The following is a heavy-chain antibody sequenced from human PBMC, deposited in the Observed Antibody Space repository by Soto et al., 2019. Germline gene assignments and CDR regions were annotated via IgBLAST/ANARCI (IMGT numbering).Heavy chain of an antibody. CDR3: ARGQYDSSGYYYDY. Sequence: QVQLVQSGAEVKKPGASVKVSCKASGYTFTSYDSNWVRQATGQGLEWMGWMNPNSGNTGYAQKFQGRVTMTRNTSKSKAYMELSSLRSEDTAVYYCARGQYDSSGYYYDYWGQGTLVTVSS. CDR2: MNPNSGNT. D-gene: IGHD3-22*01. V-gene: IGHV1-8*01. CDR1: GYTFTSYD. J-gene: IGHJ4*02.